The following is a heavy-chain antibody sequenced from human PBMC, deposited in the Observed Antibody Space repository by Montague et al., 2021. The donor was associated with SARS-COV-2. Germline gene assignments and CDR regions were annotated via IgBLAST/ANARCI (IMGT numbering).Heavy chain of an antibody. J-gene: IGHJ6*02. CDR1: GDSVSTHSGD. CDR2: TYYRSQWYN. V-gene: IGHV6-1*01. Sequence: CAISGDSVSTHSGDWVWMRQSPSRGLEWLGRTYYRSQWYNDYAVXXKTRITITPDTSKNLFSLQLRSVTPDDTAVYYCARMAVAPRPGAYYGMDVWGQGATVTV. CDR3: ARMAVAPRPGAYYGMDV. D-gene: IGHD6-6*01.